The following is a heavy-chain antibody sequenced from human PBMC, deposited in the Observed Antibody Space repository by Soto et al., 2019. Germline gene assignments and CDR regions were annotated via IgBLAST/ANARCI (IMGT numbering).Heavy chain of an antibody. CDR1: GYTFTSYG. Sequence: XSVKVSCKASGYTFTSYGISWVRQAPGQGLEWMGWISAYNGNTNYAQKLQGRVTMTTDTSTSTAYMELRSLRSDDTAVYYCARDRSTGYSYAADYWGQGTLVTVSS. J-gene: IGHJ4*02. CDR3: ARDRSTGYSYAADY. CDR2: ISAYNGNT. V-gene: IGHV1-18*01. D-gene: IGHD5-18*01.